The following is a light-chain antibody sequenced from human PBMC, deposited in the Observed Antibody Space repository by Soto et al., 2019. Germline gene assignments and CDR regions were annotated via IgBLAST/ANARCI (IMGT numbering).Light chain of an antibody. J-gene: IGKJ1*01. CDR1: QSVSSN. CDR2: GAS. CDR3: QQYNNWPPDRT. V-gene: IGKV3-15*01. Sequence: EIVMTQSPATLSVSPGERATLSCRASQSVSSNLAWYQQKPGQAPRLLIYGASTRATGIQARFSGSGSGTEFTLTISSLQSEDFAIYFCQQYNNWPPDRTVGQGTKVEIK.